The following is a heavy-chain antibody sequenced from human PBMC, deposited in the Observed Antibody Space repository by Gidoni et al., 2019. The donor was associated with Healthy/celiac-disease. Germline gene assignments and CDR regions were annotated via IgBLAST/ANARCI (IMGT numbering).Heavy chain of an antibody. CDR3: ALVIVVVPAAIRTRAFDI. D-gene: IGHD2-2*03. V-gene: IGHV4-34*01. Sequence: QVQLQQWGAGLLKPSETLSITCAVYGGSFSGYYWSWIRQPPGKGLEWIGEINHSGSTNYNPSLKSRVTIAVDTSKTQFSLKLSSVTAADTAVYYCALVIVVVPAAIRTRAFDIWGQGTMVTVSS. J-gene: IGHJ3*02. CDR2: INHSGST. CDR1: GGSFSGYY.